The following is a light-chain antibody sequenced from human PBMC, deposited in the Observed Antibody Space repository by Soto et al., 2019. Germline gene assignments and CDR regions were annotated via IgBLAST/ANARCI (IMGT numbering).Light chain of an antibody. CDR1: QSISSY. V-gene: IGKV1-39*01. Sequence: DIPMTQSPSSLSASVGDRVTITCRASQSISSYLNWYQHKPGTAPKLLIYAASTLHSGAPSRFSGSGSGTDFTLTISTLQPEDFATYYCQQSFYIPPAFGQGTKVEIK. J-gene: IGKJ1*01. CDR2: AAS. CDR3: QQSFYIPPA.